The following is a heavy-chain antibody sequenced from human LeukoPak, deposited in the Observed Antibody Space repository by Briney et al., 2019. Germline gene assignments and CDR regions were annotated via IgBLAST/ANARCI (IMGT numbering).Heavy chain of an antibody. V-gene: IGHV3-21*01. J-gene: IGHJ3*02. CDR2: ISSSSSYI. CDR1: GFTFSSYS. Sequence: GGSLRPSCAASGFTFSSYSMNWVRQAPGKGLEWVSSISSSSSYIYYADSVKGRFTISRDNAKNSLYLQMNSLRAEDTAVYYCARDPRENGIVYAFDIWGQGTMVTVSS. D-gene: IGHD3-16*02. CDR3: ARDPRENGIVYAFDI.